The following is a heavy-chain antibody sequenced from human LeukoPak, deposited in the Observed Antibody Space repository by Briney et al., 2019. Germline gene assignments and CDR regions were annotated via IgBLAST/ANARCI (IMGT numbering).Heavy chain of an antibody. CDR2: IYYSGST. CDR1: GGSISSYY. J-gene: IGHJ3*02. V-gene: IGHV4-59*12. Sequence: SETLSLTCTVSGGSISSYYWSWIRQPPGKGLEWIGYIYYSGSTNYNPSLKSRVTISVDTSKNQFSLKLSSVTAADTAVYYCARRMRITMIVVVILGNAFDIWGQGTMVTVSS. D-gene: IGHD3-22*01. CDR3: ARRMRITMIVVVILGNAFDI.